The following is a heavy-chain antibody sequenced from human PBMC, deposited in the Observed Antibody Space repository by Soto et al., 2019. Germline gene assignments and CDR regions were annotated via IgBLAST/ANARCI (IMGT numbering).Heavy chain of an antibody. CDR2: IYYSGST. D-gene: IGHD6-13*01. CDR1: GGSISSGGYY. Sequence: SETLSLTCTVSGGSISSGGYYWSWIRQHPGKGLEWIGYIYYSGSTYCNPSLKSRVTISVDTSKNQFSLKLSSVTAADTAVYYCARDAQLVRGDDYYYGMDVWGQGTTVTVSS. J-gene: IGHJ6*02. V-gene: IGHV4-31*03. CDR3: ARDAQLVRGDDYYYGMDV.